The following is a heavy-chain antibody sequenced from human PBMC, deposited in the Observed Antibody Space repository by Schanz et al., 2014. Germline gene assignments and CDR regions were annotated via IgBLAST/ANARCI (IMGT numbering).Heavy chain of an antibody. J-gene: IGHJ4*02. D-gene: IGHD1-1*01. CDR3: ARDGVAATTDFEY. CDR1: GFSFSDYS. V-gene: IGHV3-7*01. Sequence: VQLVESGGGLVKPGGSLRLSCAASGFSFSDYSMNWVRQAPGKGLEWVASINQDGYDKHYVDSVEGRFTISRDNAKSSWHLQMNSLRADDTAVYYCARDGVAATTDFEYWGQGALVTVSS. CDR2: INQDGYDK.